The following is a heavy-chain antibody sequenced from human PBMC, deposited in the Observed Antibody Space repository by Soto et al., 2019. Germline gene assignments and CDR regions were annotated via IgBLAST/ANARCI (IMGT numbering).Heavy chain of an antibody. V-gene: IGHV1-69*06. CDR2: IVPAFGTA. CDR3: ARGLDQPPVGLYFDT. D-gene: IGHD2-2*01. CDR1: GGTFNSYL. Sequence: SVKVSCKTSGGTFNSYLIDWVRQAPGQGLEWMGGIVPAFGTAKYAQKFQGRVTITADKSTTTAYMELRTLTSEDTAVYYCARGLDQPPVGLYFDTWGQGTLVTVSS. J-gene: IGHJ4*02.